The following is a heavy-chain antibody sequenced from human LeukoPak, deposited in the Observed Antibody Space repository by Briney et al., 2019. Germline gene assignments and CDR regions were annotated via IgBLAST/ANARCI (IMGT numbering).Heavy chain of an antibody. CDR1: GGSISSSSYY. D-gene: IGHD3-3*01. V-gene: IGHV4-39*07. Sequence: PSETLSLTCTVSGGSISSSSYYWGWIRQPPGKGLEWIGSIYYSGSTYYNPSLKSRVTISVDTSKNQFSLKLSSVTAADTAVYYCAREGYDFWSGPGAFDIWGQGTMVTVSS. J-gene: IGHJ3*02. CDR2: IYYSGST. CDR3: AREGYDFWSGPGAFDI.